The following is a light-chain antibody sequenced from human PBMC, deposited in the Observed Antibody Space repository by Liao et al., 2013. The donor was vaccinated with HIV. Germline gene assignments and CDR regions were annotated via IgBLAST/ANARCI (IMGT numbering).Light chain of an antibody. CDR3: QVWDRSSDHNV. CDR1: NIGSKS. J-gene: IGLJ1*01. CDR2: YDS. V-gene: IGLV3-21*01. Sequence: SYELTQPPSVSVAPGKTARITCGGKNIGSKSVHWYQQRPGQAPVVVMYYDSDRPSGIPERFSGSNSGNTATLTISRVVAGDEADYYCQVWDRSSDHNVFGTGTKVTVL.